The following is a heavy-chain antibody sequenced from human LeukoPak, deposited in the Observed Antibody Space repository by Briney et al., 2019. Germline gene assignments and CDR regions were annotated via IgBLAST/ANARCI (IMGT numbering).Heavy chain of an antibody. Sequence: GGSLRLSCAASGFTFSSYSMNWVRQAPGEGLEWVSSISSSSSYIYYADSVKGRFTISRDNAKNSLYLQMNGLRAEDTAVYYCARVSQYYYDSSGYPEPFDYWGQGTLVTVSS. J-gene: IGHJ4*02. V-gene: IGHV3-21*01. CDR1: GFTFSSYS. CDR3: ARVSQYYYDSSGYPEPFDY. D-gene: IGHD3-22*01. CDR2: ISSSSSYI.